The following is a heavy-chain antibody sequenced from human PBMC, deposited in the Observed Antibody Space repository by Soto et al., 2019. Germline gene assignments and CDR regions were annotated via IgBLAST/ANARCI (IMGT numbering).Heavy chain of an antibody. Sequence: QVQLVESGGGVVQPGRSLRLSCAASGFTFSSYGMHWVRQAPGKGLEWVAVIWCDGSNKYYADSVKGRFTISRDNSKNTLYLQMNSLRAEDTAVYYCARDVGATSLDYWGQGTLVTVSS. CDR1: GFTFSSYG. J-gene: IGHJ4*02. CDR3: ARDVGATSLDY. CDR2: IWCDGSNK. V-gene: IGHV3-33*01. D-gene: IGHD1-26*01.